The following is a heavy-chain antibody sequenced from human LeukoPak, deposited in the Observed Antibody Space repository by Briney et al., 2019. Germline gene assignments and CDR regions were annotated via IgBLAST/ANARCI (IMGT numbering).Heavy chain of an antibody. CDR1: GFTFSSYA. D-gene: IGHD6-19*01. CDR2: ISGSGGST. CDR3: AKEMYSSGWSREGLFDY. V-gene: IGHV3-23*01. J-gene: IGHJ4*02. Sequence: SGGSLRLSCAASGFTFSSYAMSWVRQAPGKGLEWVSAISGSGGSTYYADSVKGRFTISRDNSKNTLYLQMNSLRADDTAVYYCAKEMYSSGWSREGLFDYWGQGTLVTVSS.